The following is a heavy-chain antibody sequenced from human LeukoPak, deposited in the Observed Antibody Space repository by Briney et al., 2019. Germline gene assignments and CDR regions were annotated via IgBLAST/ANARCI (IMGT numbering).Heavy chain of an antibody. CDR2: IGAYNDNT. Sequence: ASVKVSCKASGYTFSDFGITWERQAPGQGVEWMGWIGAYNDNTNYPQKFQGRVTLTTDTSTSTAYMELSSLRSEDTAVYYCARDLRVGSDYYDSSGYYPFDYWGQGTLVTVSS. CDR1: GYTFSDFG. J-gene: IGHJ4*02. CDR3: ARDLRVGSDYYDSSGYYPFDY. V-gene: IGHV1-18*01. D-gene: IGHD3-22*01.